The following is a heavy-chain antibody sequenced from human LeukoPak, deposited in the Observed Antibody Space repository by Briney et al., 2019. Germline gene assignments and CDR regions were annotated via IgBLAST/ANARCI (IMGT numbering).Heavy chain of an antibody. Sequence: SETLSLTCTVSGGSISSYYWSWIRQPPGKGLEWIGYIYYSGSTNYNPSLKSRVTISVDTSKNQFSLKLSSVTAADTAVYYCARVGNSVGNPYYYYGMDVWGQGTTVTVSS. D-gene: IGHD4-23*01. V-gene: IGHV4-59*01. CDR3: ARVGNSVGNPYYYYGMDV. CDR1: GGSISSYY. CDR2: IYYSGST. J-gene: IGHJ6*02.